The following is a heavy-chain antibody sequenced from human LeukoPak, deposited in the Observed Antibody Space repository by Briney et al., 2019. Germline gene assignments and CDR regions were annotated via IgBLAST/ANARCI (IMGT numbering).Heavy chain of an antibody. V-gene: IGHV4-31*03. J-gene: IGHJ4*02. Sequence: PSETLSLTCTVSGASISSGGYFWTWIRQLPGEDLEWIGSMYDIGTTLYNPSLKTRVTISPDTSKNQFYLTVNSVNAADTAVYYCARGRRDGSGYPSFEYWGQGTLVTVSS. CDR3: ARGRRDGSGYPSFEY. D-gene: IGHD6-19*01. CDR2: MYDIGTT. CDR1: GASISSGGYF.